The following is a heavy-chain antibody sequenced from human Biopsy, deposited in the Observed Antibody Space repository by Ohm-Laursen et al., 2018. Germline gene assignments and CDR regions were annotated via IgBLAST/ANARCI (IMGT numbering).Heavy chain of an antibody. CDR2: TSFDGDKE. CDR3: LREAATGYYRTADF. V-gene: IGHV3-30*03. Sequence: SLRLSCSASGFTFSNYGMHWVRQAPGKGLEWVAGTSFDGDKEHYADFVEDRFTISRDNSKNTLSLQMNSLRVEDTAMYYCLREAATGYYRTADFWGQGTLVIVSS. D-gene: IGHD3-9*01. CDR1: GFTFSNYG. J-gene: IGHJ4*02.